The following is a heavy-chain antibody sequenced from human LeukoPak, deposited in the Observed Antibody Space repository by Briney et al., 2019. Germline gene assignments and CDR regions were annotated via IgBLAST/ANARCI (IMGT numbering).Heavy chain of an antibody. CDR2: TYYRSKWNT. J-gene: IGHJ6*02. CDR3: SRQRSTSTYYFGLDD. V-gene: IGHV6-1*01. Sequence: SQTLSLTCAISGDTVSSNTAAWNWIRQSPSRGLEWLGRTYYRSKWNTDYAASVQNRITINPDTSTNQFSLQLKSATPEDTAVYYCSRQRSTSTYYFGLDDWGQGTTVTVSS. D-gene: IGHD6-6*01. CDR1: GDTVSSNTAA.